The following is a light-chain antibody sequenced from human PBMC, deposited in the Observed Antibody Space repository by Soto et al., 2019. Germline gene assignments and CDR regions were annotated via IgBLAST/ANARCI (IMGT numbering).Light chain of an antibody. CDR1: SSDIGDYNF. V-gene: IGLV2-14*01. J-gene: IGLJ3*02. CDR2: AVS. Sequence: QSALTQPASVSGSPGRSITISCTGTSSDIGDYNFVSWYQQHPGEAPKVMIYAVSNRPSGVSNRFSGSKSGNTASLTISGLQTEDEADYYCSSYTTSNTWVFGGATKLTVL. CDR3: SSYTTSNTWV.